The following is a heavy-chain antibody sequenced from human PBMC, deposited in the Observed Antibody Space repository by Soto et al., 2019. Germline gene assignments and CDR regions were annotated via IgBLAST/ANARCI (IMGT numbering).Heavy chain of an antibody. CDR3: ARRPIFGVGIRDNGMDV. CDR2: IYPGDSDT. CDR1: GYSFTSYW. V-gene: IGHV5-51*01. Sequence: GESLKISCKGSGYSFTSYWIGWVRQMPGKSLEWMGIIYPGDSDTRYSPSFQGQVTISADKSISTAYLQWSSLKASDTAMYYCARRPIFGVGIRDNGMDVWGQGTTVTVSS. J-gene: IGHJ6*02. D-gene: IGHD3-3*01.